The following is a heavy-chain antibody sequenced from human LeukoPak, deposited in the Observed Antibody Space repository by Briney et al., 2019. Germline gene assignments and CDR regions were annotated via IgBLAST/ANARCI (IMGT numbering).Heavy chain of an antibody. J-gene: IGHJ6*02. V-gene: IGHV4-4*02. CDR1: AGSISSSSW. D-gene: IGHD1-26*01. CDR3: ARQKWEQPRRDYYFNGLDV. Sequence: SETLSLTCSVSAGSISSSSWWSWVRQSPVKGLEWIGEIDLYGTTNYNPSLKSRVTMSVDRSKNQFSLKLSYVTAADTAVYYCARQKWEQPRRDYYFNGLDVWGPGTTVTVSS. CDR2: IDLYGTT.